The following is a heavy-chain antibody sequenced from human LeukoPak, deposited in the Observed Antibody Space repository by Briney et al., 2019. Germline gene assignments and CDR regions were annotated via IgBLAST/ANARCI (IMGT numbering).Heavy chain of an antibody. CDR3: TRGSGSWVSSPADF. Sequence: GGCLRLSCAASGFTFSSYSMNWVRQAPGKGLEWVSSISSSSSYIYYADSVKGRFTISRDNAKNSLYLQMNSLRAEDTAVYYCTRGSGSWVSSPADFWGQGTQVTVSS. CDR2: ISSSSSYI. D-gene: IGHD6-13*01. CDR1: GFTFSSYS. J-gene: IGHJ4*02. V-gene: IGHV3-21*01.